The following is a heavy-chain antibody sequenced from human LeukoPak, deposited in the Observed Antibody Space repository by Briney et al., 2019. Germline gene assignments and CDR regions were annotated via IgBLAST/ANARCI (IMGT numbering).Heavy chain of an antibody. CDR1: GFTFSSYE. CDR3: ARDGSSWYGMDV. D-gene: IGHD6-13*01. Sequence: GGSLRLSCVASGFTFSSYEMNWVRQAPGKGLEWVSYISSSGSTIYYADSVKGRFTISRDNAKNSLYLQMNSLRAEDTAVYYCARDGSSWYGMDVWGKGTTVTVSS. CDR2: ISSSGSTI. V-gene: IGHV3-48*03. J-gene: IGHJ6*04.